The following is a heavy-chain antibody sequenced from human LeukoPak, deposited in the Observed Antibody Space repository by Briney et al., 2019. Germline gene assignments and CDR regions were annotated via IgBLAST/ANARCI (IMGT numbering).Heavy chain of an antibody. D-gene: IGHD6-13*01. Sequence: GGSLRLSCAASGFTFSSYGMHWVRQAPGKGLEWVAVIWYDGSNKYYADSVKGRFTISRDNSKNTLYLQMNSLRAEDTAVYYCARDDSSSWIDAFDIWGQGTMVTVSS. J-gene: IGHJ3*02. V-gene: IGHV3-33*01. CDR1: GFTFSSYG. CDR2: IWYDGSNK. CDR3: ARDDSSSWIDAFDI.